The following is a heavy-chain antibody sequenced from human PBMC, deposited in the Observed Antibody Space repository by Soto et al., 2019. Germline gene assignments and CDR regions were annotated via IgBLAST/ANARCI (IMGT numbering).Heavy chain of an antibody. J-gene: IGHJ6*03. CDR3: ARYRAGTMYYYHYYMDV. Sequence: SETLSLTCTVSGGSISSSSYYWGWIGQPPGKGLEWIGSIYYSGSTYYNPSLKSRVTISVDTSKNQFSLKLSSVTAADTAVYYCARYRAGTMYYYHYYMDVWGKGNPGHRLL. CDR1: GGSISSSSYY. D-gene: IGHD1-7*01. V-gene: IGHV4-39*01. CDR2: IYYSGST.